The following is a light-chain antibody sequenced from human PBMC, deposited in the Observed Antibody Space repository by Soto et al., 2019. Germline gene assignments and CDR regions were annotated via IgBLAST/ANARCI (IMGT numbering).Light chain of an antibody. CDR3: QQRWT. CDR2: DAS. Sequence: EIVLTQTPATLFLSPGERATLSCRASQSVSSYLAWYQQKPGQAPRLLIYDASNRATGIPARFSGSGSGTDFTLTISSLEPEDFAVYYCQQRWTFGQGTKVDIK. CDR1: QSVSSY. V-gene: IGKV3-11*01. J-gene: IGKJ1*01.